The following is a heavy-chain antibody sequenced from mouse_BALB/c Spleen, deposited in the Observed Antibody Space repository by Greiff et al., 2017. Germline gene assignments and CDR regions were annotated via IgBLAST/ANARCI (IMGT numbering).Heavy chain of an antibody. J-gene: IGHJ2*01. CDR2: ISNGGGST. CDR1: GFTFSSYT. V-gene: IGHV5-12-2*01. CDR3: ARAEYGNYFDY. Sequence: EVKVVESGGGLVQPGGSLKLSCAASGFTFSSYTMSWVRQTPEKRLEWVAYISNGGGSTYYPDTVKGRFTISRDNAKNTLYLQMSSLKSEDTAMYYCARAEYGNYFDYWGQGTTLTVSS. D-gene: IGHD2-10*02.